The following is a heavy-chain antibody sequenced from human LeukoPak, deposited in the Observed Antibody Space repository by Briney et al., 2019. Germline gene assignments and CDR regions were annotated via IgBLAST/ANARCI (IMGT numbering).Heavy chain of an antibody. D-gene: IGHD6-13*01. Sequence: GGSLRLSCAASGFTFHDHTMHWVRHAPGKRREWVSLITWDGDVTYYADSVKGRFTISRDNSKNSLYLQMNSLRTEDTASYYCTKDPAYSSSWFGYFDYWGQGTLVTVSS. V-gene: IGHV3-43*01. CDR2: ITWDGDVT. J-gene: IGHJ4*02. CDR3: TKDPAYSSSWFGYFDY. CDR1: GFTFHDHT.